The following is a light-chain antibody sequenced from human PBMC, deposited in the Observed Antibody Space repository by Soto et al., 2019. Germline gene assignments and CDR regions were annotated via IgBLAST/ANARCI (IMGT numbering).Light chain of an antibody. CDR2: KAS. J-gene: IGKJ4*01. Sequence: DIQMTQSPSTLSGSVGDRVTITCRASQTISSWLAWYQQKPGKAPKLLIYKASTLKSGVPSRFSGSGSGTDFTLTISRLEPEDFAVYYCQQYGSSSRLTFGGGTKVDI. CDR1: QTISSW. CDR3: QQYGSSSRLT. V-gene: IGKV1-5*03.